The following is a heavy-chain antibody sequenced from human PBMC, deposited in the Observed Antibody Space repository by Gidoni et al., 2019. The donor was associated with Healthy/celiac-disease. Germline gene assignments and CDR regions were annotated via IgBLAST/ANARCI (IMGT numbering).Heavy chain of an antibody. D-gene: IGHD3-3*01. V-gene: IGHV1-18*01. CDR3: ASSPAYYDFWSGSFDY. J-gene: IGHJ4*02. CDR1: GYTFTSYG. CDR2: ISAYNGNT. Sequence: VKKPGASVKVSCKASGYTFTSYGISWVRQAPGQGLEWMGWISAYNGNTNYAQKLQGRVTMTTDTSTSTAYMELRSLRSDDTAVYYCASSPAYYDFWSGSFDYWGQGTLVTVSS.